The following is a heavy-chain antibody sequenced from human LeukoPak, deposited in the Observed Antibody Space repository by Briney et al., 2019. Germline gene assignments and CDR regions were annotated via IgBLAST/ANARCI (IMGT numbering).Heavy chain of an antibody. Sequence: ASVKVSCKAFGATFSDFVASWVRQAPGQGLNWMGGISPLLGASKHTQKFQDRVTITADESTSTAYMELSDLRPADTAVYYCATYGVLTGFEYWGQGTLVTVSS. V-gene: IGHV1-69*13. J-gene: IGHJ4*02. D-gene: IGHD3-9*01. CDR3: ATYGVLTGFEY. CDR1: GATFSDFV. CDR2: ISPLLGAS.